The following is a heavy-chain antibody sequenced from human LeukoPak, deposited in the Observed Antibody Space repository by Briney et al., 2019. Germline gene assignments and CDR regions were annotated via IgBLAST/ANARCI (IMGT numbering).Heavy chain of an antibody. J-gene: IGHJ5*02. V-gene: IGHV3-30*02. CDR2: IRYDGSNK. Sequence: GGSLRLSCAASGFTFSSYGMHWVRQAPGKGLEWVAFIRYDGSNKYYADSVKGRFTISRDNSKNTLYLQMNSLRAEDTAVYYCAKGSFKWLREYNWFDPWGQGTLVTVSS. D-gene: IGHD5-12*01. CDR3: AKGSFKWLREYNWFDP. CDR1: GFTFSSYG.